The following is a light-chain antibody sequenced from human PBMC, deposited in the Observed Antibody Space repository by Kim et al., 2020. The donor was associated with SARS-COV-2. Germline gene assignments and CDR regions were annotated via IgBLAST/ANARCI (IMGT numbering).Light chain of an antibody. J-gene: IGKJ2*01. V-gene: IGKV2-24*01. Sequence: QPASISCRSRQSLVHSNGNTFLSWFHQRPGQPPRLLIYKVSNRFSGVPERFSGSGAGTDFTLKISRVEAEDVGVYYCMQATQYPRTFGQGTKLEI. CDR2: KVS. CDR1: QSLVHSNGNTF. CDR3: MQATQYPRT.